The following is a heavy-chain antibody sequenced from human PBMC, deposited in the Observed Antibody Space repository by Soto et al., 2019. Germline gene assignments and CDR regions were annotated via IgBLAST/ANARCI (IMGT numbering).Heavy chain of an antibody. Sequence: ASVRVSCKASGYSLTSYDINWVRQATGQGLEWMGWMNPNSGNTGYAQKFQGRVTMTRNTSISTAYMELSSLRSEDTAVYYCARLIAAAGTDNWFEPWGQGALVTVSS. CDR1: GYSLTSYD. CDR3: ARLIAAAGTDNWFEP. D-gene: IGHD6-13*01. V-gene: IGHV1-8*01. CDR2: MNPNSGNT. J-gene: IGHJ5*02.